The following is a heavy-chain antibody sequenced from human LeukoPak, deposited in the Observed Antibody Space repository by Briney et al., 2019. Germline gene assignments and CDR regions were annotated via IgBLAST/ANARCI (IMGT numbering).Heavy chain of an antibody. CDR3: ARVARTYYYGSGSYLDYYYYYMDV. CDR1: GGSISSGSYY. V-gene: IGHV4-61*02. Sequence: SETLSLTCTVSGGSISSGSYYWSWIRQPAGRGLEWIGRIYTSGSTNYNPSLKSRVTISVDTSKNQFSLKLSSVTAADTAVYYCARVARTYYYGSGSYLDYYYYYMDVWGKGTTVTISS. D-gene: IGHD3-10*01. CDR2: IYTSGST. J-gene: IGHJ6*03.